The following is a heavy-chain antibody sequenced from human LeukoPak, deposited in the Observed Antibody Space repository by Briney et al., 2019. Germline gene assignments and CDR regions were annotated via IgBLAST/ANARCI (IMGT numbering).Heavy chain of an antibody. J-gene: IGHJ4*02. Sequence: SETLSLTCTVSGGSVSSGTDYWSWIRQPPGKGLEWIGYIYYTGSTNYNPSLKSRLTISVDTSKNQFSLKLSSVTAADTAVYYCARRGGSGRSFDYWGQGTLVTVSS. D-gene: IGHD3-10*01. CDR2: IYYTGST. V-gene: IGHV4-61*01. CDR3: ARRGGSGRSFDY. CDR1: GGSVSSGTDY.